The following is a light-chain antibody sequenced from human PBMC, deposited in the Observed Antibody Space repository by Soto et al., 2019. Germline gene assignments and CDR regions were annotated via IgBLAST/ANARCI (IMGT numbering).Light chain of an antibody. CDR3: QQLESYPLT. Sequence: DLQLTQSPSFLSTSVGDRVIITCRASQGISSSLAWFQQKPGKAPKLLIYDASTLQSGVPSRFSGSRSGTEFTLTISSLQPEDFATYYCQQLESYPLTFGGGTKVEIK. J-gene: IGKJ4*01. CDR1: QGISSS. CDR2: DAS. V-gene: IGKV1-9*01.